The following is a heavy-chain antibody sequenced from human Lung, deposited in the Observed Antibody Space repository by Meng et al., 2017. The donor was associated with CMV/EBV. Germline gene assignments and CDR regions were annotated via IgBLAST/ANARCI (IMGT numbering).Heavy chain of an antibody. CDR2: IIPIFGTA. D-gene: IGHD4-17*01. J-gene: IGHJ4*02. V-gene: IGHV1-69*05. Sequence: GTFSSYAISWVRQAPGQGLEWMGGIIPIFGTANYAQKFQGRVTITTDESTSTAYMELSSLRSEDTAVYYCARVRSRDYGDFYAHFDYWSQGTLVTVSS. CDR1: GTFSSYA. CDR3: ARVRSRDYGDFYAHFDY.